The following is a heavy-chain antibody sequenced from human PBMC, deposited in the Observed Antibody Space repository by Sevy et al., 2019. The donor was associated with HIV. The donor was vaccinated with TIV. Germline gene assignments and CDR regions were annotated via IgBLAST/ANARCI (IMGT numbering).Heavy chain of an antibody. J-gene: IGHJ4*02. CDR2: TYYRSKWYN. Sequence: KQSQTLSLTCAISGDSVSSNSAAWNWIRQSPSRGLEWLGRTYYRSKWYNDYAVSVKSRITINPDKSKNQFSLQLNSVTPEDTAVYYCARDRWELLHNYFDYWGQGTLVTVSS. V-gene: IGHV6-1*01. D-gene: IGHD1-26*01. CDR1: GDSVSSNSAA. CDR3: ARDRWELLHNYFDY.